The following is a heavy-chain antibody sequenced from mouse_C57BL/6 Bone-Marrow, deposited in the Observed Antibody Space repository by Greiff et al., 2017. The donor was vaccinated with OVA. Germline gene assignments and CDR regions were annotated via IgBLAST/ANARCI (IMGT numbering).Heavy chain of an antibody. V-gene: IGHV5-2*01. D-gene: IGHD1-1*01. Sequence: EVQGVESGGGLVQPGESLKLSCESNEYEFPSHDMSWVRKTPEKRLELVAAINSDGGSTYYPDTMERRFIISRDNTKKTLYLQMSSLRSEDTALYYCARHGDYYGTSLYYFDYWGQGTTLTVSS. CDR3: ARHGDYYGTSLYYFDY. CDR2: INSDGGST. CDR1: EYEFPSHD. J-gene: IGHJ2*01.